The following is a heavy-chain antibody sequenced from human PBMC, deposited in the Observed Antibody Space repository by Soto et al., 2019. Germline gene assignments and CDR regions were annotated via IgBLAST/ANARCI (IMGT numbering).Heavy chain of an antibody. CDR1: GGSISSYY. Sequence: PSETLSLTCTVSGGSISSYYWSWIRQPPGKGLEWIGYIYYSGSTNYNPSLKSRVTISVDTSKNQFSLKLSSVTAADTAVYYCASTRELRYFDWLFGAFDIWGQGTMVTVSS. J-gene: IGHJ3*02. CDR3: ASTRELRYFDWLFGAFDI. CDR2: IYYSGST. D-gene: IGHD3-9*01. V-gene: IGHV4-59*08.